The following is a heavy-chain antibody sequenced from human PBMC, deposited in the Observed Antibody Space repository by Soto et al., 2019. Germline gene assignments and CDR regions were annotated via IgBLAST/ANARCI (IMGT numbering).Heavy chain of an antibody. V-gene: IGHV5-51*01. CDR1: GYTFSKYW. J-gene: IGHJ4*02. D-gene: IGHD3-10*01. CDR3: ARQGGEYNTMSEY. CDR2: SYPGDSDA. Sequence: PGESLKISCKGSGYTFSKYWIGCVRQTPGKGLEGMGMSYPGDSDARYSPSFEGQVTFSVDKSINTAYLQWNSLKASDTAMYYCARQGGEYNTMSEYWGQGTMVTVSS.